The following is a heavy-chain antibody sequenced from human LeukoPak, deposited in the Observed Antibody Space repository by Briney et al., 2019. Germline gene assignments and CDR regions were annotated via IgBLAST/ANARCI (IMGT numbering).Heavy chain of an antibody. D-gene: IGHD2-15*01. CDR3: AKQLGYCSDGSCYFPY. J-gene: IGHJ4*02. CDR1: GFTFSSSA. Sequence: GGSLRLSCAASGFTFSSSAMSWVRQAPGKGLKWVSALSNNGGYTYYADSVQGRFTISRDNSKSTLCLQMNSLRAEDTAVYYCAKQLGYCSDGSCYFPYWGQGTLVTVSS. V-gene: IGHV3-23*01. CDR2: LSNNGGYT.